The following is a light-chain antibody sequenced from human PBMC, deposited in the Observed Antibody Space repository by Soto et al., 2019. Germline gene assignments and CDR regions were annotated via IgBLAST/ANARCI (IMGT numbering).Light chain of an antibody. Sequence: DIVMTQSTDSLAVSLGERATINCKSSQSVLYSSNNKNYLAGYQQKPGQPPTLLIYWASTRASGVPDRFSGSGSGTDFTLSISSLQAEDVAVYYCQQYYSTPYTFGQGTKLEIK. CDR2: WAS. J-gene: IGKJ2*01. CDR3: QQYYSTPYT. CDR1: QSVLYSSNNKNY. V-gene: IGKV4-1*01.